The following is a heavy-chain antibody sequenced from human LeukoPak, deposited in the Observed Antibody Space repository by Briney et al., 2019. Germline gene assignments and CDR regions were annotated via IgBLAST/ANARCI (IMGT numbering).Heavy chain of an antibody. CDR2: IYYTGST. Sequence: SETLSLTCTVSGGSISSYYWSWIRQPPGKGLEWIGFIYYTGSTNYNPSLKSRVTISVDTSKNQFSLKLSSVTAADTAVYYCARVQDYVWGSYRYNLYFDYWGQGTLVTVSS. J-gene: IGHJ4*02. CDR1: GGSISSYY. CDR3: ARVQDYVWGSYRYNLYFDY. D-gene: IGHD3-16*02. V-gene: IGHV4-59*12.